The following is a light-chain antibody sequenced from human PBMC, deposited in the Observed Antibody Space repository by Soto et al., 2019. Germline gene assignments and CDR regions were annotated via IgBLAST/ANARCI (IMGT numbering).Light chain of an antibody. Sequence: IVRTQSPATRSVSPGERSTLSFRASQSVSILLAWYQQKPGQAPRLLIHGATTRATGIPARFSGSGSGTDFTLTISRLEPEDFAVYYCQQRSNWPLTFGQGTRLEIK. CDR1: QSVSIL. CDR3: QQRSNWPLT. V-gene: IGKV3-11*01. J-gene: IGKJ5*01. CDR2: GAT.